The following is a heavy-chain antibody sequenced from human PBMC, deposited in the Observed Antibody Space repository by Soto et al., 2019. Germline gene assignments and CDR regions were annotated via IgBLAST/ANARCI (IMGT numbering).Heavy chain of an antibody. Sequence: QVQLQESGPGLVKPSGTLSLTCAVSGGSISSSNWWSWVRQPPGKGLEWIGEIYHSGSTNYNPSLKIRVTISVDKSKNQFALKLSSVTAADTAVYYCARWYSSGWYDLRGWFDPWGQGTLVTVSS. CDR2: IYHSGST. J-gene: IGHJ5*02. CDR1: GGSISSSNW. D-gene: IGHD6-19*01. V-gene: IGHV4-4*02. CDR3: ARWYSSGWYDLRGWFDP.